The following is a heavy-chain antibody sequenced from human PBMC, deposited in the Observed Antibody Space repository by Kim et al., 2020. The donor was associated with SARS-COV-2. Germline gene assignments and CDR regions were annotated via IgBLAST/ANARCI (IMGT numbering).Heavy chain of an antibody. CDR3: ARGLADGIWLSLPMDV. CDR1: GYSFTSYW. D-gene: IGHD3-22*01. J-gene: IGHJ6*02. CDR2: IYPGDSDT. V-gene: IGHV5-51*01. Sequence: GESLKISCKGSGYSFTSYWIGWVRQMPGKGLEWMGIIYPGDSDTRYSPSFQGQVTISADKSISTAYLQWSSLKASDTAMYYCARGLADGIWLSLPMDVWGQGTTVTVSS.